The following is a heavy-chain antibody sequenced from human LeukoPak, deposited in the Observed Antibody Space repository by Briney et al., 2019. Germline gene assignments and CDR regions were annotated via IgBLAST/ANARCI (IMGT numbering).Heavy chain of an antibody. CDR2: LSDDGNFK. CDR1: GFTFSTYA. V-gene: IGHV3-30*04. J-gene: IGHJ4*02. CDR3: ARRITSPPEYLLDS. D-gene: IGHD2/OR15-2a*01. Sequence: GGSLRLSCAASGFTFSTYAMHWVRQAPGKGLEWVAVLSDDGNFKFYADSVKGRFTISRDNSKNTLYLQMNSLRGEDTALYYCARRITSPPEYLLDSWGQGTLVTVSS.